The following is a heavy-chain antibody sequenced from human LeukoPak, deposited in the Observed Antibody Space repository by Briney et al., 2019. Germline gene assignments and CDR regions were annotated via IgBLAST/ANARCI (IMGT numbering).Heavy chain of an antibody. CDR1: GFTFSSYA. CDR2: ISGSGGST. V-gene: IGHV3-23*01. CDR3: AKGSANYDLGPYYDSSPGAFDY. J-gene: IGHJ4*02. Sequence: PGGSLRLSCAASGFTFSSYAMSWVRQAPGKGLEGVSAISGSGGSTYYADSVEGRFTISRDNSKNTLYLQMNSLRAEDTAVYYCAKGSANYDLGPYYDSSPGAFDYWGQGTLVTVSS. D-gene: IGHD3-22*01.